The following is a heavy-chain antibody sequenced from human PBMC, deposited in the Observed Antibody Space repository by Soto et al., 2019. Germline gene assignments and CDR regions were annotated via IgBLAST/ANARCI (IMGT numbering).Heavy chain of an antibody. V-gene: IGHV1-69*04. D-gene: IGHD3-10*01. CDR2: IIPILGIE. CDR3: AREEGSGSYYHRGNWFDP. Sequence: SVKVSCKASGGTFSSYTISWVRQAPGQGLEWMGRIIPILGIENYAQKLQGRVKITADKSTSTAYMELSSLRTEDTAVYYFAREEGSGSYYHRGNWFDPWGQGTLVTVSS. J-gene: IGHJ5*02. CDR1: GGTFSSYT.